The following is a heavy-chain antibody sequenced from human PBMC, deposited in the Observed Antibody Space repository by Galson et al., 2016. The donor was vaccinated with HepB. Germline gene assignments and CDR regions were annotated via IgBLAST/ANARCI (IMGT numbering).Heavy chain of an antibody. CDR3: ARVGPPPEGYPSHWGGMDA. J-gene: IGHJ6*02. Sequence: SLRLSCAASGFTSSSYWMSWVRQPPGKGLEWVAMINQDGSENYYVDSVKGRFTISRDNAKNSLFLQMNSLRAEDTAIYYCARVGPPPEGYPSHWGGMDAWGQGTTVTVSS. D-gene: IGHD3-16*01. V-gene: IGHV3-7*03. CDR2: INQDGSEN. CDR1: GFTSSSYW.